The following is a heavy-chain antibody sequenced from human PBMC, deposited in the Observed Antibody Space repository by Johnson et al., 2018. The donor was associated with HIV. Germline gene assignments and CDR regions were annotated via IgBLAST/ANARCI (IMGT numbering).Heavy chain of an antibody. D-gene: IGHD3-9*01. CDR1: GFTFSDYY. V-gene: IGHV3-11*04. J-gene: IGHJ3*02. Sequence: QVQLVESGGGLVKPGGSLRLSCAASGFTFSDYYMSWICQAPGKGLEWVSYISSSGSTIYYADSVKGRFTISRDNAKNSLYLHMNSLRAEDTAVYYGARARRLRYFDWLLSAFDIWGQGTMVTVSS. CDR2: ISSSGSTI. CDR3: ARARRLRYFDWLLSAFDI.